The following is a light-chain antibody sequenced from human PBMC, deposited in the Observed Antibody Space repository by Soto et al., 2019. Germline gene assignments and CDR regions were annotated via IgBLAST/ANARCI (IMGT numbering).Light chain of an antibody. J-gene: IGLJ1*01. V-gene: IGLV1-44*01. CDR2: TDN. CDR3: SAWDERLNGFYV. CDR1: SSNIGRNT. Sequence: QSVLTQPPSASGTPGQRVTISCSGSSSNIGRNTVSWYQHLPGTAPKLLIFTDNQRPSGVPDRFSGSKSGTSASLVVSGLQSEDEADYYCSAWDERLNGFYVFGTGTKVTV.